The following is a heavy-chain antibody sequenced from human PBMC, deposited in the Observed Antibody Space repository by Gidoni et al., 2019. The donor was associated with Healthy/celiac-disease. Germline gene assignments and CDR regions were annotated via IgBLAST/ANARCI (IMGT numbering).Heavy chain of an antibody. D-gene: IGHD2-21*01. V-gene: IGHV3-23*01. CDR1: GFTFSSYA. CDR3: AKDRRRNEVGIGAFDI. Sequence: EVQLLESGGGLVQPGGSLRLSCAASGFTFSSYAMSWVRQAPGKGLEWVSAISGSGGSTYYADSVKGRFTISRDNSKNTLYLQMNSLRAEDTAVYYCAKDRRRNEVGIGAFDIWGQGTMVTVSS. J-gene: IGHJ3*02. CDR2: ISGSGGST.